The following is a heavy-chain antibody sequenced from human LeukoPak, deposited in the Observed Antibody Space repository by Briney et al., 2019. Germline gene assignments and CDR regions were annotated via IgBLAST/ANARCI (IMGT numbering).Heavy chain of an antibody. CDR3: AKDADSSSSTTRGYFQH. D-gene: IGHD6-13*01. J-gene: IGHJ1*01. V-gene: IGHV3-30*18. CDR2: LSYDGSNK. CDR1: GFTFSDYG. Sequence: GGSLRLSCVASGFTFSDYGIHWVRQAPGGGLEWVAVLSYDGSNKYYADSVKGRFTISRDNSKNTLYLQMNSLRAEDTAVYYCAKDADSSSSTTRGYFQHWGQGTLVTVSS.